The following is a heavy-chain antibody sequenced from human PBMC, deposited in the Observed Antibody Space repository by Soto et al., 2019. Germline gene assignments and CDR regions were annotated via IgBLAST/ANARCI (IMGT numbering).Heavy chain of an antibody. CDR1: GYTFTSYG. CDR3: EREIETWEAGFDY. CDR2: ISAYNGNT. V-gene: IGHV1-18*01. D-gene: IGHD1-26*01. Sequence: QVQLVQSGAEVKKPGASVKVSCKASGYTFTSYGISWVRQAPGQGLEWMGWISAYNGNTNYAQKLQGRVTMTTDTATSTDYMELRSLRSDDTAVYYCEREIETWEAGFDYWGQGTLVTVSS. J-gene: IGHJ4*02.